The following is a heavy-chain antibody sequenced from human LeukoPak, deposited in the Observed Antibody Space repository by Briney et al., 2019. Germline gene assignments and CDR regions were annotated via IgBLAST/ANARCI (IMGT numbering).Heavy chain of an antibody. V-gene: IGHV1-2*02. J-gene: IGHJ5*02. CDR2: INPNSGGT. D-gene: IGHD6-13*01. CDR1: GYTFTSYG. CDR3: ARGRIAAAGRSSNWFDP. Sequence: ASVKASCKASGYTFTSYGISWVRQAPGQGLEWMGWINPNSGGTNYAQKFQGRVTMTRDTSISTAYMELSRLRSDDTAVYYCARGRIAAAGRSSNWFDPWGQGTLVTVSS.